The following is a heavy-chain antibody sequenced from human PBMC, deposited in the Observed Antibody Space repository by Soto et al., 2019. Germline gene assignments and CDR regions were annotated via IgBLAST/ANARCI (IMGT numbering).Heavy chain of an antibody. CDR3: ARSQGSSTSLEIYDYYYYGMAV. CDR1: GGTFSSYA. J-gene: IGHJ6*02. D-gene: IGHD2-2*01. Sequence: QVQLVQSGAEVKKPGSSVKVSCKASGGTFSSYAISWVRQAPGQGLEWMGGIIPISGTANYAQKFQGRVMITGYESTSTAYMELSSLRSEDTAVYYCARSQGSSTSLEIYDYYYYGMAVWGQGTTVTVSS. V-gene: IGHV1-69*01. CDR2: IIPISGTA.